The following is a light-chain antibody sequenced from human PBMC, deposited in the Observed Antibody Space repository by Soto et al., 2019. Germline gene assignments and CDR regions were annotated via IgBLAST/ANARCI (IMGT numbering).Light chain of an antibody. Sequence: DIPMTQSPSAMSASVGDRVTITCRASQGISHFLAWFQQKPGKVPKRLIYAVSSLQSGVPSRFSGSGSGTEFTLTNSSLQPEDSATYYCLQHNSYPLTFGGGTKVEIK. CDR2: AVS. CDR1: QGISHF. J-gene: IGKJ4*01. CDR3: LQHNSYPLT. V-gene: IGKV1-17*03.